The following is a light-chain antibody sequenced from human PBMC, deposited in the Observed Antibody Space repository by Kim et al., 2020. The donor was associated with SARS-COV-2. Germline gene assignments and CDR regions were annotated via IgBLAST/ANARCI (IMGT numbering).Light chain of an antibody. J-gene: IGKJ5*01. V-gene: IGKV1-9*01. CDR2: SAS. CDR3: QHLFKFPLA. Sequence: ASLGDTVSITCLASQSIISRRASYQNRPRRAPILPFSSASTVQSGVPSRGCGGVSGTEYTLAISSLQPEEFATYYCQHLFKFPLAFFQGTRRGIK. CDR1: QSIISR.